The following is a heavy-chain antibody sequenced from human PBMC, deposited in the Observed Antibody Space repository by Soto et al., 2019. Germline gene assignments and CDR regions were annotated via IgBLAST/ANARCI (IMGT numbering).Heavy chain of an antibody. CDR3: AKDRMVRRVSNYFDY. CDR1: GFTFSSYD. Sequence: GGSLRLSCAASGFTFSSYDMSWVRQAPGKGLEWVSGLSGSGGSTIYADSVKGRFTISRDNSKNTLYLQLNSLRAEDTVVYYCAKDRMVRRVSNYFDYWGQGTPVTVSS. J-gene: IGHJ4*02. D-gene: IGHD3-10*01. V-gene: IGHV3-23*01. CDR2: LSGSGGST.